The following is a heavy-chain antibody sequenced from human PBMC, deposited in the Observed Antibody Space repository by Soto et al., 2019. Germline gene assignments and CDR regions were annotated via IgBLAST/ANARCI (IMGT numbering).Heavy chain of an antibody. D-gene: IGHD2-8*01. V-gene: IGHV1-18*01. CDR1: GYSVLSYG. J-gene: IGHJ4*02. Sequence: VWTGPEGKKPGASVKVSCTASGYSVLSYGFSWVRQAPGQGLEWMGYINTETGNTFYAQRLQGRVTMTTNISTNTAYMELRRLTSDDTAVYFCVRDRPNSNLDFWGQGTLITISS. CDR3: VRDRPNSNLDF. CDR2: INTETGNT.